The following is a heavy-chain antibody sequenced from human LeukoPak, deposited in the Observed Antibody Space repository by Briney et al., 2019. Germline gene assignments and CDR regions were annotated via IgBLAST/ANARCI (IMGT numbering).Heavy chain of an antibody. J-gene: IGHJ2*01. CDR3: ARPMGATTHWYFDV. CDR2: INHSGST. Sequence: PSETLSLTCAVYGGSFSGYYWSWIRQPPGKGLEWIGEINHSGSTNYNPSLKSRVTISVDTSKNQFSLKLSSVTAADTAVYYCARPMGATTHWYFDVWGRGTLVTVSS. CDR1: GGSFSGYY. D-gene: IGHD1-26*01. V-gene: IGHV4-34*01.